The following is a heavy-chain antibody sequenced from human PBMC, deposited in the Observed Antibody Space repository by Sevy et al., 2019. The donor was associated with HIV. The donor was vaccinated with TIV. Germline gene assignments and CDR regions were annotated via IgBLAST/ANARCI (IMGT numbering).Heavy chain of an antibody. D-gene: IGHD1-26*01. Sequence: SETLSLTCTVSDGSISSSNYYWAWIRQPPGKGLDWIGSIYYSGSTYYNSSLKSRVTISVDTSKNQFSLNLNSVTASDTAVYYCFRLTEGWDSYYYYSMDVWGKGTTVTVSS. CDR3: FRLTEGWDSYYYYSMDV. CDR1: DGSISSSNYY. CDR2: IYYSGST. J-gene: IGHJ6*04. V-gene: IGHV4-39*01.